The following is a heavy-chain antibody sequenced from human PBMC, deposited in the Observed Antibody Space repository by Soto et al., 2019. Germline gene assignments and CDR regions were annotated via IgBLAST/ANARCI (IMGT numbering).Heavy chain of an antibody. CDR2: ITDNGGST. J-gene: IGHJ4*01. D-gene: IGHD4-17*01. Sequence: GSLRLSCAASGFTFSRDGMSWVRQAPGKGLEWVSLITDNGGSTYYADSVKGRFTISRDNTKNTLFLQMNSLRAEDTAVYYCAKERATTTAFDYWGHGALVTVSS. CDR1: GFTFSRDG. V-gene: IGHV3-23*01. CDR3: AKERATTTAFDY.